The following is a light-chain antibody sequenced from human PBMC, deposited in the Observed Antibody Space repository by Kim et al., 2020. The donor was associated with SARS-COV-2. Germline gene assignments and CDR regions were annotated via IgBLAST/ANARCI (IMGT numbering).Light chain of an antibody. V-gene: IGKV4-1*01. CDR3: QQYYSTPLT. CDR2: WAS. CDR1: QSVLYSSNTKNY. Sequence: DIVMTQSSDSLAVSLGERATINCKSSQSVLYSSNTKNYLAWYQQKPGQPPKLLIYWASTRESGVPDRFSGSGSGTDFTLTIGSLQAEDVAVYYCQQYYSTPLTFGGGTKLEI. J-gene: IGKJ4*01.